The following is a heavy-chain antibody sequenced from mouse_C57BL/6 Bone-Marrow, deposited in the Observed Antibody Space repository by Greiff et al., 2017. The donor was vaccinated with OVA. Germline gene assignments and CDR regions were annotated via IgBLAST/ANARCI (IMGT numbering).Heavy chain of an antibody. CDR2: IYPRSGNT. CDR3: ARLWLLWYFDV. Sequence: VKLLESGAELARPGASVKLSCKASGYTFTSYGISWVKQRTGQGLEWIGEIYPRSGNTYYNEKFKGKATLTADKSSSTAYMELRSLTSEDSAVYFCARLWLLWYFDVWGTGTTVTVSS. CDR1: GYTFTSYG. D-gene: IGHD2-2*01. V-gene: IGHV1-81*01. J-gene: IGHJ1*03.